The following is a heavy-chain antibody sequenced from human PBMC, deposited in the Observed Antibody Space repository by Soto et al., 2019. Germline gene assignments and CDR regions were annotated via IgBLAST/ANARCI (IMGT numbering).Heavy chain of an antibody. CDR2: ISSSSSYI. Sequence: EVQLVESGGGLVKSGGSLRLSCAASGFTFSSYSMNWVRQAPGKGLEWVSSISSSSSYIYYADSVKGRFTISRDNAKNSLYLQMNSLRAEDTAVYYCARAQQWLVRGSAFDIWGQGTMVTVSS. J-gene: IGHJ3*02. V-gene: IGHV3-21*01. CDR1: GFTFSSYS. D-gene: IGHD6-19*01. CDR3: ARAQQWLVRGSAFDI.